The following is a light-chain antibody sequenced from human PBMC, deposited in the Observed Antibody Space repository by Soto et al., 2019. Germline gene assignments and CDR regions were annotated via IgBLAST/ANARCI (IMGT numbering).Light chain of an antibody. V-gene: IGKV1-5*03. CDR3: QQYSTYSQE. CDR1: HNINNL. CDR2: QAS. Sequence: DIQMTQSPSTLSASVGDRVTITCRSSHNINNLLAWYQQKPGKAPNLLIYQASSLESGVPSRFSGSGSGTEFTLTISSLQPDDFATFYCQQYSTYSQEFGQGTKVEIK. J-gene: IGKJ1*01.